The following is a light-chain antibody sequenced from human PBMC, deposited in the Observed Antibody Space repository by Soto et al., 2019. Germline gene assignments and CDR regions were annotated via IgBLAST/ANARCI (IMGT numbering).Light chain of an antibody. J-gene: IGKJ5*01. CDR1: QSVSSD. V-gene: IGKV3-11*01. CDR2: DAS. Sequence: EIVLTQSPATLSLSPGERATLSCRASQSVSSDLAWYQQKPGQSPRLLIYDASNRATGIPARFSGSGSGTDFTLTISSLEPEDLAVYYCQQRSNWPTFGQGTRLEIK. CDR3: QQRSNWPT.